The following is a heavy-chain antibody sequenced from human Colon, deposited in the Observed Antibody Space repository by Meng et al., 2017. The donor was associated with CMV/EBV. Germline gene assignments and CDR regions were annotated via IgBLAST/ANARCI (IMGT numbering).Heavy chain of an antibody. CDR3: AKDRPYFYYGSGSYLGGNWFDP. J-gene: IGHJ5*02. Sequence: GESLKISCAASGFTFSSYWMSWVRQAPGKGLEWVANIKQDGSEKYYVDSVKGRFTISRDNAKNSLYLQMNSLRAEDTAVYYCAKDRPYFYYGSGSYLGGNWFDPWGQGTLVTVSS. D-gene: IGHD3-10*01. CDR1: GFTFSSYW. CDR2: IKQDGSEK. V-gene: IGHV3-7*01.